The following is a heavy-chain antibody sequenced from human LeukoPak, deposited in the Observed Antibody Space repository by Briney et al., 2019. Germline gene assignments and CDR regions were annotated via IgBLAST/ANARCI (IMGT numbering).Heavy chain of an antibody. CDR1: GFTFSSYA. CDR2: ISYDGSNQ. D-gene: IGHD4-17*01. V-gene: IGHV3-30*04. CDR3: VREDYGAGWNAFDI. J-gene: IGHJ3*02. Sequence: PGGSLRLSCAASGFTFSSYAMHWVRQAPGKGLEWVAVISYDGSNQNYADSAKGRFTISRDNSKNTLYLQMNSLRTEDTAEYYCVREDYGAGWNAFDIWGQGTMVTVSS.